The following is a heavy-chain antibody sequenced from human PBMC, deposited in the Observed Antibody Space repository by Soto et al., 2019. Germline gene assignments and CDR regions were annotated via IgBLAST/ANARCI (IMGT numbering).Heavy chain of an antibody. D-gene: IGHD4-17*01. CDR2: ISGSGGST. CDR3: AKVSVRGVDYLHIDYYYYYGMDV. V-gene: IGHV3-23*01. CDR1: GFTFSSYA. Sequence: GGSLRLSCAASGFTFSSYAMSWVRQAPGKGLEWVSAISGSGGSTYYADSVKGRFTISRDNSKNTLYLQMNSLRAEDTAVYYCAKVSVRGVDYLHIDYYYYYGMDVWGQGTTVTVSS. J-gene: IGHJ6*02.